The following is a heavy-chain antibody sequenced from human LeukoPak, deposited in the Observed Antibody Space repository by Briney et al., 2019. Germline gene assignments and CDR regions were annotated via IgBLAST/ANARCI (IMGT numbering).Heavy chain of an antibody. V-gene: IGHV1-2*02. J-gene: IGHJ5*02. CDR2: INPNSGGT. Sequence: ASVTVSCKASGYTFTVYYMHWVRQAPGQGLEWMGWINPNSGGTNYAQKFQGRVTMTRDTSISTSYMELSRLRSDDTAVYYCARARGNNWFDPWGQGTLVTVSS. CDR3: ARARGNNWFDP. CDR1: GYTFTVYY.